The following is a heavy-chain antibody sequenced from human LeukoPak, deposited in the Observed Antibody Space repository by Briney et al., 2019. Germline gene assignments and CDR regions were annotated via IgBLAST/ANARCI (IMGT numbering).Heavy chain of an antibody. V-gene: IGHV3-73*01. J-gene: IGHJ6*03. D-gene: IGHD5-18*01. CDR1: GFTFSGSA. CDR2: IRSKANSYAT. Sequence: PGGSLRLSCAASGFTFSGSAMHWVRQASGKGLEWVGRIRSKANSYATAYAASVKGRFTISRDDSKNTAYLQMNSLKTEDTAVYYCTRHPPTPRGYSYGYGPGHYYYMDVWGKGTTVTVSS. CDR3: TRHPPTPRGYSYGYGPGHYYYMDV.